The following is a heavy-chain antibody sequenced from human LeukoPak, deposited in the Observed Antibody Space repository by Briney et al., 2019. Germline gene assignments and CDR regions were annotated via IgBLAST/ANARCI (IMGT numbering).Heavy chain of an antibody. CDR1: GDSFSSNSAA. Sequence: SQTLSLTCAISGDSFSSNSAAWTWLRQSPSRGLEWLGRTYYRSKWYNDYALSVKSRITINPDTSKNQFSLQLNSVTPEDTAVYYCARDGPTSWYYFDYWGQGTLVTVSS. CDR2: TYYRSKWYN. V-gene: IGHV6-1*01. J-gene: IGHJ4*02. D-gene: IGHD2-2*01. CDR3: ARDGPTSWYYFDY.